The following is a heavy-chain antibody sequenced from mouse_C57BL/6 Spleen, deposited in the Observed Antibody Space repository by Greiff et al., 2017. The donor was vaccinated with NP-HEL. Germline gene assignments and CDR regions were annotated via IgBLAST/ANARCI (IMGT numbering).Heavy chain of an antibody. Sequence: QVQLQQSGAELVKPGASVKISCKGSGYTFTDYAMHWVKQSHAKSLEWIGVISTYYGDASYNQKFKDKATMTVDKSSSTAYMLLSSLTSEDSAVYFCARDKGSSPFDYWGQGTTLTVSS. CDR3: ARDKGSSPFDY. J-gene: IGHJ2*01. CDR1: GYTFTDYA. V-gene: IGHV1-67*01. CDR2: ISTYYGDA. D-gene: IGHD1-1*01.